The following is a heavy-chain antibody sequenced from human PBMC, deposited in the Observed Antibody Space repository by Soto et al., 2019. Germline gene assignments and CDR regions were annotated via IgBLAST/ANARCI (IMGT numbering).Heavy chain of an antibody. CDR1: GYTFTSYY. Sequence: QVQLVQSGAEVKKPGASVKVSCKASGYTFTSYYMHWVRQAPGQGLEWMGIINPSGGSTSYAQKFQGRVTMTRDTSTCTVYMELSSLRSEDTAVYYCARAHPDYYDSSGRLGGVDYGMDVWGQGTTVTVSS. CDR2: INPSGGST. D-gene: IGHD3-22*01. V-gene: IGHV1-46*01. J-gene: IGHJ6*02. CDR3: ARAHPDYYDSSGRLGGVDYGMDV.